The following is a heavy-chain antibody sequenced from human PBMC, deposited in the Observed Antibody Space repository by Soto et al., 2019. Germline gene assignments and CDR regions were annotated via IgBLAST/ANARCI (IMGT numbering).Heavy chain of an antibody. J-gene: IGHJ3*02. D-gene: IGHD3-9*01. CDR3: ARSLPTQTYYDILTGAFDI. CDR2: IYYSGST. V-gene: IGHV4-31*03. Sequence: QVQLQESGPGLVKPSQTLSLTCTVSGGSISSGGYYWSWIRQHPGKGLEWIGYIYYSGSTYYNPSLKSRVTISVDTSKNQFSLKLSSVTAADTAVYYCARSLPTQTYYDILTGAFDIWGQGTIVTVSS. CDR1: GGSISSGGYY.